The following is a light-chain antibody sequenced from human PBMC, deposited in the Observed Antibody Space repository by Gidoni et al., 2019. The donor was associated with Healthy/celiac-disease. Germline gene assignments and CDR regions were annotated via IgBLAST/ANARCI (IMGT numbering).Light chain of an antibody. Sequence: EIVFTQSPATLSLSPGERATLSCRASQSVSSYLAWYQQKPGQAPRLLIYDASNRATGIPARFSGSGSGKDFTLTSSSLEPEDFAVYYWQQRSNWPPWTVXXXTKVEIK. CDR1: QSVSSY. CDR3: QQRSNWPPWT. CDR2: DAS. J-gene: IGKJ1*01. V-gene: IGKV3-11*01.